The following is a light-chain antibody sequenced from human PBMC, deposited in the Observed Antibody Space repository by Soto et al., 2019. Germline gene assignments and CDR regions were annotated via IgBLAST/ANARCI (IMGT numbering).Light chain of an antibody. V-gene: IGLV1-40*01. CDR1: SSNIGAGYD. CDR2: GNS. J-gene: IGLJ1*01. Sequence: QSALTQPPSVSGAPGQRVTISCTGSSSNIGAGYDVHWYQQLPGTAPKLLIYGNSNRPSGVPDRFSGSKSGTSASLAITGLQAEDEADYYCQSYDRSLSGSRVFGTGTKLTVL. CDR3: QSYDRSLSGSRV.